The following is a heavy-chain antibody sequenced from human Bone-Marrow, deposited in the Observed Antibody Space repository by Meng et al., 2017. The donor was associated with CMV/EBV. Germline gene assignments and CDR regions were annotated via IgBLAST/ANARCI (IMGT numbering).Heavy chain of an antibody. CDR2: INPNSGGT. CDR3: ARVPAAMPGVDY. CDR1: GYTFTGYY. Sequence: QVPLVQSGAEVKKPGASVKVSCKASGYTFTGYYMHWVRPAPGQGLEWMGWINPNSGGTNYAQRFQGRVTMTRDTSISTAYMELSRLRSDDTAVYYCARVPAAMPGVDYWGQGTLVTVSS. J-gene: IGHJ4*02. V-gene: IGHV1-2*02. D-gene: IGHD2-2*01.